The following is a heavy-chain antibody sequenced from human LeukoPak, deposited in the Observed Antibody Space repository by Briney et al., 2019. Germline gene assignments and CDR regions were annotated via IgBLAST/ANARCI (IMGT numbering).Heavy chain of an antibody. CDR2: ISYDGSDK. J-gene: IGHJ4*02. D-gene: IGHD1-14*01. CDR1: GFTFSSYA. CDR3: ARDYNLDY. Sequence: PGGSLRLSCAASGFTFSSYAMHWVRQAPGKGLEWVAVISYDGSDKDFADSVKGRFTISRDNSKNTLYLQMNSLRAEDTAVYYCARDYNLDYWSQGTLVTVSS. V-gene: IGHV3-30*01.